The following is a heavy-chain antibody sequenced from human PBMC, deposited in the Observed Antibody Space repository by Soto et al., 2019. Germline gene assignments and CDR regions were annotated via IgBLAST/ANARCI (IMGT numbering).Heavy chain of an antibody. CDR2: ISYDGSNK. CDR1: GFTFSSYA. Sequence: GGSLRLSCAASGFTFSSYAMHWVRQAPGKGLEWVAFISYDGSNKYYADSVKGRFTISRDNSKNTLYLQMNSLRAEDTAVYYCARGIPYSSGWYYYYYYYGMDVWGQGTTVTVSS. CDR3: ARGIPYSSGWYYYYYYYGMDV. D-gene: IGHD6-19*01. V-gene: IGHV3-30-3*01. J-gene: IGHJ6*02.